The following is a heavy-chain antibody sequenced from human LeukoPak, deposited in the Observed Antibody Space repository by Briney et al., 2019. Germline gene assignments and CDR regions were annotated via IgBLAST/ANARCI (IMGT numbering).Heavy chain of an antibody. Sequence: GGSLRLSCAASGFTLSSYSMNWVRQAPGKGLEWLSYISSTSSATYYADSLKGRFIISRDNAKNSLYLQMNSLRADDTAVYYCARVIASYGDSAYWGQGTLVTVSS. CDR3: ARVIASYGDSAY. D-gene: IGHD3-16*01. CDR2: ISSTSSAT. CDR1: GFTLSSYS. J-gene: IGHJ4*02. V-gene: IGHV3-48*04.